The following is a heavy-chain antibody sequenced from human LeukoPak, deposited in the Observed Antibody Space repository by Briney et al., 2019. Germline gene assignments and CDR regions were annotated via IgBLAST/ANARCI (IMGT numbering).Heavy chain of an antibody. CDR2: ISYDGSNK. CDR1: GFTFSSYG. D-gene: IGHD4-17*01. J-gene: IGHJ4*02. CDR3: AFAAYGDYEEIPFDY. Sequence: PGRSLRPSCAASGFTFSSYGMHWVRQAPGKGLEWVAVISYDGSNKYYADSVKGRFTISRDNSKNTLYLQMNSLRAEDTAVYYCAFAAYGDYEEIPFDYWGQGTLVTVSS. V-gene: IGHV3-30*03.